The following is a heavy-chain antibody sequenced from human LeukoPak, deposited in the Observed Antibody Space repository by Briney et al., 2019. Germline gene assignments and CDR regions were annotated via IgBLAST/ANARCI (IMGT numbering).Heavy chain of an antibody. Sequence: GGPLRLSCAASGFTFRNYWMGWVRQAPGKGLEWVANTKPDGSAEYYADSVRGRFTTSRDNANNLLYLQMNRLRAEDTSVYYCVAGDWGARDSFDLWGRGTMVTVSS. J-gene: IGHJ3*01. D-gene: IGHD2-21*02. CDR2: TKPDGSAE. CDR3: VAGDWGARDSFDL. CDR1: GFTFRNYW. V-gene: IGHV3-7*01.